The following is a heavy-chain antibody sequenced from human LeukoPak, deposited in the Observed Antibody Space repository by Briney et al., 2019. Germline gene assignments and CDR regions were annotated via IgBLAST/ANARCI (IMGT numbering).Heavy chain of an antibody. CDR1: GITFSNSW. D-gene: IGHD1-26*01. Sequence: GGSLRLSCTTSGITFSNSWMSWIRQAPGKGLEWVSYISSSGTTIYYADSVKGRFTISRDNAKNSLYLQMNSLRAEDTAVYYCARRRDSGSLQHFDYWGQGTLVTVSS. CDR2: ISSSGTTI. V-gene: IGHV3-11*01. CDR3: ARRRDSGSLQHFDY. J-gene: IGHJ4*02.